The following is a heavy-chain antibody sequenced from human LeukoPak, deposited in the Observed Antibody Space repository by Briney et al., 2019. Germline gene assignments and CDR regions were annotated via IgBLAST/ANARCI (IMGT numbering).Heavy chain of an antibody. V-gene: IGHV3-23*01. CDR2: IGGSGGST. CDR3: AKGVGGTPFDY. J-gene: IGHJ4*02. CDR1: GFTFSTYA. D-gene: IGHD1-26*01. Sequence: PGGSLRLSCAASGFTFSTYAMSCVRQAPGKGLEWVSAIGGSGGSTYYADSVKGRFTISRDSSKNTLYLQMNSLRAEDTAVYYCAKGVGGTPFDYWGQGTLVTVSS.